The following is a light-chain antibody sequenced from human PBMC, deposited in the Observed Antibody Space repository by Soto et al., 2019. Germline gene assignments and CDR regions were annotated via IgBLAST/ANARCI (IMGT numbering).Light chain of an antibody. Sequence: DIQMTQSPSTLSASVGDRVTITCRASQSISSWLAWYQQKPGKAPKLLIYKASSLESRVPSRFSGSGSGTEFTLTISSLQPDDVATYYCQQYNSYPWTFGQGTKVEIK. CDR1: QSISSW. CDR3: QQYNSYPWT. V-gene: IGKV1-5*03. CDR2: KAS. J-gene: IGKJ1*01.